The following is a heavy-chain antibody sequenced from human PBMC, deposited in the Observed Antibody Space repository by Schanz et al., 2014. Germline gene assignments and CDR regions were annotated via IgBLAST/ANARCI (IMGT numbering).Heavy chain of an antibody. CDR3: AKDIAPLAARPGYGMDV. CDR1: GFTFSDYY. D-gene: IGHD6-13*01. V-gene: IGHV3-11*01. CDR2: ISSGGSDT. Sequence: VQLVESGGGLVQPGGSLRVSCAASGFTFSDYYMSWIRQAPGKGPEWVSYISSGGSDTYYADSVQGRFTISRDNARNSLYLQMNSLRAEDTAVYYCAKDIAPLAARPGYGMDVWGQGTTVTVSS. J-gene: IGHJ6*02.